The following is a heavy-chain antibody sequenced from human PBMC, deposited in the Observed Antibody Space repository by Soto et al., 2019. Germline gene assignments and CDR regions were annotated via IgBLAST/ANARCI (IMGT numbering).Heavy chain of an antibody. CDR3: ARDSGNYFDY. CDR1: GFTFSSYA. Sequence: QVQLVESGGGVVQPGRSLRLSCAASGFTFSSYAMHWVRQAPGKGLEWVAVISYDGSNKYYAHSVKGRFTISRDNSKNTLYLQMNSLRAEDTAVYYCARDSGNYFDYWGQGTLVTVSS. V-gene: IGHV3-30-3*01. J-gene: IGHJ4*02. CDR2: ISYDGSNK. D-gene: IGHD5-12*01.